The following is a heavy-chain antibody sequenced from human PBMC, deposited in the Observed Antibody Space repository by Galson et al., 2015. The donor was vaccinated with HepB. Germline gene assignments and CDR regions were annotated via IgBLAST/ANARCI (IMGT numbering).Heavy chain of an antibody. Sequence: QSGAEVKKPGASVKVSCKASGYTFTSYRISWVRQAPGQGLEWMGWISVDNGDTDYAPKFQGRVTMTTDTSTRTVYMELRTLRSDDTAVYYCARDRPMGRTMIRGIISDYWGQGTLVTVSS. D-gene: IGHD3-10*01. CDR3: ARDRPMGRTMIRGIISDY. CDR1: GYTFTSYR. CDR2: ISVDNGDT. V-gene: IGHV1-18*04. J-gene: IGHJ4*02.